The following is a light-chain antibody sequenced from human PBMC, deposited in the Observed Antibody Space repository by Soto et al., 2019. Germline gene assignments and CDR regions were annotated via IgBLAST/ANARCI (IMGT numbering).Light chain of an antibody. CDR2: SGD. CDR3: QQRYSWLRA. V-gene: IGKV3-11*01. J-gene: IGKJ1*01. CDR1: QSVSSS. Sequence: EVVVTQSPDTLPLSPGETATLSCRASQSVSSSVAWYQHKPGQSPRLVVHSGDKRAPGIPPRFSGSGSGTDFTLTISSLESDDFAIYYCQQRYSWLRAFGPGTKVDIK.